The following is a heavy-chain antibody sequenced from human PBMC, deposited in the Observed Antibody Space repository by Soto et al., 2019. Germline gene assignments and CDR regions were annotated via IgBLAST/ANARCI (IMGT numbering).Heavy chain of an antibody. V-gene: IGHV3-23*01. Sequence: EVQLSESGGGLVQPGGSLRLSCAASGFTFSSYAMSWVRQAPGKGLEWVSAVSGSGGSTYYADSVKGRFTISRDNSKNTLYLQMNSLRAEDTAVYYCANHLWFGEFSNWGQGTLVTVSS. CDR2: VSGSGGST. J-gene: IGHJ4*02. CDR1: GFTFSSYA. D-gene: IGHD3-10*01. CDR3: ANHLWFGEFSN.